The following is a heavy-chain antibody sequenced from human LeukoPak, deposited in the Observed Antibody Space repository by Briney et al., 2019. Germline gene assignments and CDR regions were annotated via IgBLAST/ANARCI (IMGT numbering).Heavy chain of an antibody. CDR3: TTVDTTMV. Sequence: GGSLRLSCAASGFTFSASTMHWVRQASGKGLEWVGRIRSKANSYATAYAASVKGRFTISRDDSKNTAYLQMNSLETEDTAVYYCTTVDTTMVWGQGTLVTVSS. CDR2: IRSKANSYAT. CDR1: GFTFSAST. J-gene: IGHJ4*02. D-gene: IGHD5-18*01. V-gene: IGHV3-73*01.